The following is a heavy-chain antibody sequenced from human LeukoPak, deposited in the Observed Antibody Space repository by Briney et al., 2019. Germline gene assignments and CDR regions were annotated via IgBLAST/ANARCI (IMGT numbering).Heavy chain of an antibody. CDR3: AKDHSTGGHWYFDL. CDR2: ISWNSGSI. J-gene: IGHJ2*01. D-gene: IGHD2-8*02. CDR1: GFTFDDYA. Sequence: GGSLRLSCAASGFTFDDYAMHWVRQAPGKGLEWVPGISWNSGSIGYADSVKGRFTISRDSAKNSLYLQMNSLRPEDTALYYCAKDHSTGGHWYFDLWGRGTLVTVSS. V-gene: IGHV3-9*01.